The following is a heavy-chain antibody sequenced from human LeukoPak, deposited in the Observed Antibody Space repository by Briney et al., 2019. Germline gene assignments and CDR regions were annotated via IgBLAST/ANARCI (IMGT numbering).Heavy chain of an antibody. J-gene: IGHJ4*02. CDR2: ISGSGGST. CDR3: AKRTPYRDSAALDY. Sequence: GGSLRLSCAASGFTFSSYAMSWVRQAPGKGLEWVSAISGSGGSTYYADSVKGRFTISRDDSKNTLYLQMNSLRAEDTAVYYCAKRTPYRDSAALDYWGQGTLVTVSS. V-gene: IGHV3-23*01. D-gene: IGHD5-24*01. CDR1: GFTFSSYA.